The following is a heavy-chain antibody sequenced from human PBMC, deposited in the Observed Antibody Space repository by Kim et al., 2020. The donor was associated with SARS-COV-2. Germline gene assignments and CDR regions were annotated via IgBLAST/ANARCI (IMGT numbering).Heavy chain of an antibody. CDR1: GFSFSDYY. J-gene: IGHJ6*02. D-gene: IGHD3-10*01. V-gene: IGHV3-11*01. Sequence: GGSLRLSCAASGFSFSDYYINWVRQAPGKGLEWLSHISGSGVTMNYADSVKGRFIISSDNAKNSLFLQMNSLRADDTAIYYCARGGTSMVYWYGLDVWG. CDR3: ARGGTSMVYWYGLDV. CDR2: ISGSGVTM.